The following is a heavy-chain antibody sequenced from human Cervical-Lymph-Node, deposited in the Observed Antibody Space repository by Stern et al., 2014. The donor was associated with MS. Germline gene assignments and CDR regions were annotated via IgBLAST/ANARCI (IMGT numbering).Heavy chain of an antibody. CDR3: ARMVGATGYYYDVDV. D-gene: IGHD1-26*01. CDR2: SDWTDDK. Sequence: QVTLRESGPAVVKPTQTLTLTCTFSGFSLSSDGMCVTWIRQPPGKALEWLAHSDWTDDKYFNTSLKTRLTISKGTSKNQVVLTMTNVDPMDTATYYCARMVGATGYYYDVDVWGQGTTVTVSS. J-gene: IGHJ6*02. V-gene: IGHV2-70*01. CDR1: GFSLSSDGMC.